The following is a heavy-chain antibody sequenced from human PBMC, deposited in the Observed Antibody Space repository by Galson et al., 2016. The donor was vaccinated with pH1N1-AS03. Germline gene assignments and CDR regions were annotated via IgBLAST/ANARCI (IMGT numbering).Heavy chain of an antibody. CDR3: ARELESSTSPPFDF. CDR2: ISSANRYI. J-gene: IGHJ4*02. CDR1: GFTFSSYN. Sequence: SLRLSCAASGFTFSSYNMHWVRQAPGKGLEWVSSISSANRYIYYADSLKGRFTISRDNAKKSLYLEMNSLRAEDTAAYYCARELESSTSPPFDFWGQGTLVTVSS. D-gene: IGHD1-1*01. V-gene: IGHV3-21*01.